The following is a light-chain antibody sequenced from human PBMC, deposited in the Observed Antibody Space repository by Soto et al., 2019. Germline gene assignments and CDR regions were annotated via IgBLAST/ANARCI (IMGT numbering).Light chain of an antibody. CDR1: ESVNSR. Sequence: DIQLTQSPPTLSASVGDRVTITCRATESVNSRVAWYQQKSGQAPKLLIYQVSTLESGVPSRFSGSGSATEFALTISSLQPDDSATYDCQHYSSYFVTFGQGTTVEI. V-gene: IGKV1-5*03. J-gene: IGKJ1*01. CDR2: QVS. CDR3: QHYSSYFVT.